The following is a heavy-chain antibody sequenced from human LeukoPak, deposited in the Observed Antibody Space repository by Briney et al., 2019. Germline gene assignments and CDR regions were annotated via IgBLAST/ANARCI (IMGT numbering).Heavy chain of an antibody. CDR2: INVVNGAI. CDR1: GFTLRYYQ. CDR3: VRDGNRGYDMDV. Sequence: GVSLRLPCATSGFTLRYYQMNWVRQAPGKGLEWVSYINVVNGAIHYADSVKGRFTISGDIATNSVYLQMNSLRAEDTALYYCVRDGNRGYDMDVWGQGTAVTVSS. V-gene: IGHV3-48*01. D-gene: IGHD3-10*01. J-gene: IGHJ6*02.